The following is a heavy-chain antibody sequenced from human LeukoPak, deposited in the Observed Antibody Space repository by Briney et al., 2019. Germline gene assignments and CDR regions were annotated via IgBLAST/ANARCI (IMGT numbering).Heavy chain of an antibody. J-gene: IGHJ2*01. CDR3: ARHPGKVTNDWYFDL. D-gene: IGHD4-23*01. Sequence: AASVNVSCKASGYTFTGYYMHWVRQAPGQGLEWMGWINPNSGGTNYAQKFQGRVTMTRDTSITTAYMELSRLSSDDTAVYYCARHPGKVTNDWYFDLWGRGTLVTVSS. CDR2: INPNSGGT. CDR1: GYTFTGYY. V-gene: IGHV1-2*02.